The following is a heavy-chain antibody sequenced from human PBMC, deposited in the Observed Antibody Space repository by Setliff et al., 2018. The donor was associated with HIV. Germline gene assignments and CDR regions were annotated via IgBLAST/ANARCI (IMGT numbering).Heavy chain of an antibody. Sequence: PSETLSLTCTVSGASISSYYWTWIRQPPGKGLEWIGYIYYSGITNYNPSLKSRVTISVDTSKNQFSLKLSSVTAADTAVYYCARSPAAEGYWGQGALVTVSS. CDR1: GASISSYY. CDR3: ARSPAAEGY. J-gene: IGHJ4*02. D-gene: IGHD6-13*01. V-gene: IGHV4-59*08. CDR2: IYYSGIT.